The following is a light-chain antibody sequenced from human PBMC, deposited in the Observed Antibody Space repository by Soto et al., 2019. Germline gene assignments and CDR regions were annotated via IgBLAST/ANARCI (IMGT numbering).Light chain of an antibody. V-gene: IGKV3-11*01. CDR2: DAS. CDR3: QQRSNWPPIT. J-gene: IGKJ5*01. Sequence: PGERATLSCRASQSISSYLAWYQQKPGQAPRLLIYDASNRATGIPARFSGSGSGTDFTLTISSLEPEDFAVYYCQQRSNWPPITFGQGTRLEIK. CDR1: QSISSY.